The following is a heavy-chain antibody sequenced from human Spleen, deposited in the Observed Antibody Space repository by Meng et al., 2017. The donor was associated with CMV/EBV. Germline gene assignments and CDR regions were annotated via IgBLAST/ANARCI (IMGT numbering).Heavy chain of an antibody. CDR3: ARDYDSSGCLLDL. D-gene: IGHD3-22*01. J-gene: IGHJ2*01. CDR1: GFTFSSYS. CDR2: ISSSSSYI. V-gene: IGHV3-21*01. Sequence: ASGFTFSSYSMNWVRQAPGKGLEWVSSISSSSSYIYYADSVKGRFTISRDNAKNSLYLQMNSLRAEDTAVYYCARDYDSSGCLLDLWGRGTLVTVSS.